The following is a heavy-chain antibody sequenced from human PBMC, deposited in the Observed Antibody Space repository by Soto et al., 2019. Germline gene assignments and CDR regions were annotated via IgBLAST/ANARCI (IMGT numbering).Heavy chain of an antibody. CDR3: ARDRSMWSGGEDY. J-gene: IGHJ4*02. D-gene: IGHD2-21*01. CDR1: GHTFTSHG. Sequence: ASVKVSCKASGHTFTSHGVHWVRQAPGQGLEWMGWINTANGETKYSKKFQDRVVITRDTSANTAYLELGSLTSEDTAVFYCARDRSMWSGGEDYWGQGTLVTVSS. CDR2: INTANGET. V-gene: IGHV1-3*04.